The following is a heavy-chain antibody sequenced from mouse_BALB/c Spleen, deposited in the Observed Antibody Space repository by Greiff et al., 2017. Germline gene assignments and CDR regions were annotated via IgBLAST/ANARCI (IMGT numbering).Heavy chain of an antibody. D-gene: IGHD2-10*01. Sequence: EVKLQESGAELVKPGASVKLSCTASGFNIKDTYMHWVKQRPEQGLEWIGRIDPANGNTKYDPKFQGKATITADTSSNTAYLQLSSLTSEDTAVYYCARAYYGNRGFDYWGQGTTLTVSS. J-gene: IGHJ2*01. CDR1: GFNIKDTY. V-gene: IGHV14-3*02. CDR2: IDPANGNT. CDR3: ARAYYGNRGFDY.